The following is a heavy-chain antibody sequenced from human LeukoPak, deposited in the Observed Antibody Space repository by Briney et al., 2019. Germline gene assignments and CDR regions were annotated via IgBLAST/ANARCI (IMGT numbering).Heavy chain of an antibody. J-gene: IGHJ4*02. V-gene: IGHV4-39*01. CDR2: IYYSGST. Sequence: PSETLSLTCTVSGGSISSSSYYWGWIRQPPGKGLEWIGSIYYSGSTYYNPSLKSRVTISVDTSKNQFSLKLSSVTAADTAVYYCARRGYDSSSYYYAYWGQGTLVTVSS. D-gene: IGHD3-22*01. CDR1: GGSISSSSYY. CDR3: ARRGYDSSSYYYAY.